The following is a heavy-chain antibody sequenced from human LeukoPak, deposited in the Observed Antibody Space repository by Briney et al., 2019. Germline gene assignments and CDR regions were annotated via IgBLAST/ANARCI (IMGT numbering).Heavy chain of an antibody. V-gene: IGHV3-9*03. CDR1: GFTLDVYA. J-gene: IGHJ3*02. CDR2: ISWNSGSI. CDR3: AKDRSYGYTRGAFDI. D-gene: IGHD5-18*01. Sequence: PGRSLRLSCAVSGFTLDVYAMHCVPQAPEKGLVGGSVISWNSGSIRYADSVKGRFTISRENAKKSLYLQMNSLRAEDMALYYCAKDRSYGYTRGAFDIWGQGTMVTVSS.